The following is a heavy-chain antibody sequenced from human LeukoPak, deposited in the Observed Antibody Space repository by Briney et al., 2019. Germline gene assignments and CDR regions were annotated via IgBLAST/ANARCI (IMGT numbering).Heavy chain of an antibody. CDR2: IGSISSSGSTI. Sequence: GGSLRLSCAASGFTFSSYEMNWVRQAPGKGLEWVSYIGSISSSGSTIYYADSVKGRFTISRDNAKNPLYLQMNSLRAEDTAVYYCAELGITMIGGVWGKGTTVTVSS. CDR3: AELGITMIGGV. J-gene: IGHJ6*04. CDR1: GFTFSSYE. V-gene: IGHV3-48*03. D-gene: IGHD3-10*02.